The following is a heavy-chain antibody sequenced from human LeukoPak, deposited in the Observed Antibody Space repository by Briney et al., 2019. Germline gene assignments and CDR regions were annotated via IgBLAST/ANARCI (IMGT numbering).Heavy chain of an antibody. J-gene: IGHJ4*02. D-gene: IGHD5-18*01. V-gene: IGHV4-31*03. CDR1: GGSISSGGYY. CDR2: IYYSGST. CDR3: AREGGAPADTAMAFDY. Sequence: PSQTLSLTCTVSGGSISSGGYYWSWIRQHPGKGLEWIGYIYYSGSTYYNPSLKSRVTISVDTSKNQFSLKLSSVTAADTAVYYCAREGGAPADTAMAFDYWGQGTLVTVSS.